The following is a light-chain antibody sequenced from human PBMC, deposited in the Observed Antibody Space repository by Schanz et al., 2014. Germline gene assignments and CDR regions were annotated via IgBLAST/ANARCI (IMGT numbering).Light chain of an antibody. CDR2: GAS. V-gene: IGKV3-20*01. CDR3: QLYDSSLWT. Sequence: EIVMTQSPATLSVSPGERATLSCRASQIISNNLAWYQQKPGQAPRLLIYGASSRATGIPDRFSGSGSGAYFTLTISRLEPEDFAVYYCQLYDSSLWTFGQGTKVEIK. CDR1: QIISNN. J-gene: IGKJ1*01.